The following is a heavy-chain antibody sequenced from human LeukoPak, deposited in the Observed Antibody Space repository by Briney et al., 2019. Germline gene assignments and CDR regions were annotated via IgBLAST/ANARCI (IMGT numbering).Heavy chain of an antibody. V-gene: IGHV4-59*08. J-gene: IGHJ4*02. Sequence: PSETLSLTCTVSGGSISNYYWSWIRQPPGKGLEWIGYIYYNGNTNYNPSLKSRVTMSVDTSKNHFSLNLTSVTAADTAVYYCAGTYYYDSSGYFDYWGQGTLVTVSS. CDR3: AGTYYYDSSGYFDY. D-gene: IGHD3-22*01. CDR2: IYYNGNT. CDR1: GGSISNYY.